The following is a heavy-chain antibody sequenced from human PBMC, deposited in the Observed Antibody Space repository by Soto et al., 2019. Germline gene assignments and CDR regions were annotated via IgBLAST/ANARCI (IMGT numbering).Heavy chain of an antibody. Sequence: PAETLSLTCTVSDASMKSSGQYCVCIRQPPWKALEWIGSVSDSGSTYYNLSLKSRVTISVGKSKNQFSLKLSSVTAADTAVYYCARGAFITIFGVVKIGRNWFDPWGQGTLVTVPQ. J-gene: IGHJ5*02. D-gene: IGHD3-3*01. CDR1: DASMKSSGQY. CDR3: ARGAFITIFGVVKIGRNWFDP. V-gene: IGHV4-39*01. CDR2: VSDSGST.